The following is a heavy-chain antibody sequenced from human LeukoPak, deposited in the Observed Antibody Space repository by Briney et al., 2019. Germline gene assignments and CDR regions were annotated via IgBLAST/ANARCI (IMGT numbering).Heavy chain of an antibody. Sequence: GASVKVSCKASGGTFSSYAISWVRQAPGQGLEWMGGIIPIFGTANYAQKFQGRVTITADESTSTAYMELSSLRSEDTAVYYCASKNGVEMATNTLWDIWGQGTMVNVSS. J-gene: IGHJ3*02. D-gene: IGHD5-24*01. CDR1: GGTFSSYA. CDR3: ASKNGVEMATNTLWDI. CDR2: IIPIFGTA. V-gene: IGHV1-69*13.